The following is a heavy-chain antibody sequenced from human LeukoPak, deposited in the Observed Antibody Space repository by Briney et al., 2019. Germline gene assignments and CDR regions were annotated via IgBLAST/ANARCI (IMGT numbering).Heavy chain of an antibody. CDR3: ARLRDGHNWYFDY. V-gene: IGHV4-34*01. CDR1: GFTFSSYS. D-gene: IGHD5-24*01. Sequence: GSLRLSCAASGFTFSSYSMDWVRQPPGKGLEWIGEINHSGSTNYNPSLKSRVTISVDTSKNQFSLKLSSVTAADTAVYYCARLRDGHNWYFDYWGQGTLVTVSS. J-gene: IGHJ4*02. CDR2: INHSGST.